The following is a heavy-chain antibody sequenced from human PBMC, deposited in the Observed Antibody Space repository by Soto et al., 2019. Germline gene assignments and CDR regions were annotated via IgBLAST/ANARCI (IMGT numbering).Heavy chain of an antibody. D-gene: IGHD3-10*01. CDR3: AREKSTWGSGTYYLDY. Sequence: EVQLVDSGGGLVQPGGSLRLSCAASGFSVSSNYMSWVRQAPGKGLEWVSIIYSGGSTYYADSVKGRFTISRDNSKNTLYLQMNSLRAEDTAVYYCAREKSTWGSGTYYLDYWGQGTLVTVSS. J-gene: IGHJ4*02. V-gene: IGHV3-66*01. CDR2: IYSGGST. CDR1: GFSVSSNY.